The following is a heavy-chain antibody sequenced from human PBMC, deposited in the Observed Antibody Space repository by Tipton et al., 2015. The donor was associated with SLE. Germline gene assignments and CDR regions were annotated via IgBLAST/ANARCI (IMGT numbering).Heavy chain of an antibody. Sequence: LRLSCAVYGGSFSGYYWSWIRQPPGKGLEWIGEINHSGSTNYNPSLKSRVTISVDTSKNQFSLKLSSVTAADTAVYYCARGEFVVVVTATYYYYGMDVWGQGTTVTVSS. CDR2: INHSGST. V-gene: IGHV4-34*01. CDR3: ARGEFVVVVTATYYYYGMDV. CDR1: GGSFSGYY. J-gene: IGHJ6*02. D-gene: IGHD2-15*01.